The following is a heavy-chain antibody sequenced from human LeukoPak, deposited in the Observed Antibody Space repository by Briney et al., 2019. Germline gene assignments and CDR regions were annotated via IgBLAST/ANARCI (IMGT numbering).Heavy chain of an antibody. J-gene: IGHJ4*02. V-gene: IGHV3-23*01. CDR1: GFTFSTYA. Sequence: PGGSLRLSCAASGFTFSTYAMSWVRQAPGKGLEWVSAISGSGGSTYYADSVKGRFTIPRDNSKNTLYLQMNSLRAEDTAVYYCAKDLKGSNWYPFDYWGQGTLVTVSS. CDR2: ISGSGGST. D-gene: IGHD6-13*01. CDR3: AKDLKGSNWYPFDY.